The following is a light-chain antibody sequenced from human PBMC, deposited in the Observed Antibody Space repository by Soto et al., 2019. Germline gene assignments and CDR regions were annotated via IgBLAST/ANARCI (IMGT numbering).Light chain of an antibody. J-gene: IGLJ2*01. CDR2: EVS. CDR3: SSYTSSSVV. V-gene: IGLV2-14*01. Sequence: QSALTQPASVSRSPGQSITISCTGTSSDVGGYNYVSWYQQHPGKAPKLMIYEVSNRPSGVSNRFSGSKSGNTASLTISGLQAEDEADYYCSSYTSSSVVFGGGTQLTVL. CDR1: SSDVGGYNY.